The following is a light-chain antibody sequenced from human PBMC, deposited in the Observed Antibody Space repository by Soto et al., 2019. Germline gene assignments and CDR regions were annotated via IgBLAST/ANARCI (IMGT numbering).Light chain of an antibody. V-gene: IGLV2-14*03. CDR1: TSDVGAYNY. J-gene: IGLJ3*02. CDR2: DVT. CDR3: SSYTSRSTLV. Sequence: QSALTQPASVSGSPGQSITISCTGATSDVGAYNYVSWYQQHPGKAPQLMIYDVTDRPSGVSNRFSGSKSGNTASLTISGLQAEDEADYYCSSYTSRSTLVFGGGTKVTVL.